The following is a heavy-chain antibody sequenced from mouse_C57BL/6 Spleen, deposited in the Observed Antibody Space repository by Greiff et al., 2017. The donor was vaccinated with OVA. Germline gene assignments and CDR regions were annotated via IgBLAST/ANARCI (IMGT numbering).Heavy chain of an antibody. V-gene: IGHV5-17*01. J-gene: IGHJ3*01. CDR2: ISSGSGTI. Sequence: EVMLVESGGGLVKPGGSLKLSCAASGFTFSDYGMHWVRQAPEKGLEWVAYISSGSGTIYYAHTVKGRFTISRDNAKNTLYLQMTSLRSEDTAMYYCARQGWPWFAYWGQGTLVTVSA. D-gene: IGHD1-1*02. CDR3: ARQGWPWFAY. CDR1: GFTFSDYG.